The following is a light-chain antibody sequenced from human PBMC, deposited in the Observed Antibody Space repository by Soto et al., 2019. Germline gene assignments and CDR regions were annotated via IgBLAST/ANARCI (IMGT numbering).Light chain of an antibody. CDR3: QKYESNATT. Sequence: DIVMTQSPDSLAVSLGERSTINCKSSQSGVYSSSYKNYLAWYQQRPGQPPKLLIYWASTRESGVHDRFSGSGSGTDFTLTITYLQAGDVAVYCCQKYESNATTFGRGIKLEIK. CDR1: QSGVYSSSYKNY. V-gene: IGKV4-1*01. CDR2: WAS. J-gene: IGKJ2*01.